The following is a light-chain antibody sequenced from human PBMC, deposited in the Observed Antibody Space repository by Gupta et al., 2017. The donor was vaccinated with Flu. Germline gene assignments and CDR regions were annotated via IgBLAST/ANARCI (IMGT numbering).Light chain of an antibody. CDR2: DAS. CDR3: QQYDNQPYT. J-gene: IGKJ2*01. CDR1: QEIDNY. Sequence: DIQMTQSPSTLSASVGDRVTITCQASQEIDNYLNWFQQKPGKAPSLLIYDASILEAGVPSRFSGSGSGTQFTLTISSLQPEDIGIFYCQQYDNQPYTFGRGTKLEIK. V-gene: IGKV1-33*01.